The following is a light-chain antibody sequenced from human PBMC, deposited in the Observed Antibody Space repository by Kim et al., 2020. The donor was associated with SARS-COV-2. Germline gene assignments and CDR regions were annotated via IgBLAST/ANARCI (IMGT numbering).Light chain of an antibody. CDR3: QQCKSAPGT. J-gene: IGKJ1*01. V-gene: IGKV1-27*01. Sequence: VGDRIVTICYAASEVISNYLALYQQTAGIVTKLLYYAASVLQSVVPSRFSGSGSRADFPLTITSLQPDDVAAYCYQQCKSAPGTFGQGTKVDIK. CDR1: EVISNY. CDR2: AAS.